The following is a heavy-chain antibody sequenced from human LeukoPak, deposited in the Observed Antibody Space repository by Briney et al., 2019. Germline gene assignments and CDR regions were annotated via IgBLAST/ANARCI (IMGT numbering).Heavy chain of an antibody. J-gene: IGHJ4*02. CDR3: AKAAYGSGSYYSYFDS. Sequence: PGGSLRLSCAASGFTFRSYDMNWVRQAPGKGLDWVSGISGSGGTTYYADSVEGRFTISRDNSKNTLYLQMNSLRAEDTAVYYCAKAAYGSGSYYSYFDSWGQGTLVVVSS. CDR1: GFTFRSYD. D-gene: IGHD3-10*01. CDR2: ISGSGGTT. V-gene: IGHV3-23*01.